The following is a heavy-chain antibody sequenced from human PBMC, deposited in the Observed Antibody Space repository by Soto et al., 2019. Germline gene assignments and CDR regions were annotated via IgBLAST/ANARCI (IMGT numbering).Heavy chain of an antibody. CDR1: GGSISSGGYS. D-gene: IGHD4-17*01. V-gene: IGHV4-30-2*01. CDR2: IYHSGST. Sequence: SETLSLSCAVSGGSISSGGYSWSWIRQPPGKGLECIGYIYHSGSTYYNPSLKSRVTISVDRSKNQFSLKLSSVTAADTAVYYCARATTTVTTFDYWRQGTLVTVSS. CDR3: ARATTTVTTFDY. J-gene: IGHJ4*02.